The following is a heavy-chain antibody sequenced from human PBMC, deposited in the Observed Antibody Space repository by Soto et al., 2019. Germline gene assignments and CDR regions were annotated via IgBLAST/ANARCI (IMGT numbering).Heavy chain of an antibody. V-gene: IGHV4-31*03. Sequence: QVQLQESGPGLVKPSQTLSLTCTVSGGSISSGGYYWSWIRQHPGKGLEWIGYIYYSGSTYYNPSLQSRVTITVDTSKNQFSLKLSSVTAADTAVYYCVRSGYSYGPNPLLYWGQGTLVTVSS. J-gene: IGHJ4*02. CDR2: IYYSGST. CDR3: VRSGYSYGPNPLLY. CDR1: GGSISSGGYY. D-gene: IGHD5-18*01.